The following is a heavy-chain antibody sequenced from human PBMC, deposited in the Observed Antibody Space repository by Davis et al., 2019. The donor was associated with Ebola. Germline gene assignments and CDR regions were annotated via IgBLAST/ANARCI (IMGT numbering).Heavy chain of an antibody. V-gene: IGHV1-69*13. CDR3: ARGHTYGRWDDWFDP. D-gene: IGHD1-26*01. Sequence: SVKVSCKASGYTFTSYGISWVRQAPGQGLEWMGGIIPIFGTTNFAQKFQGRVTIIADESTSTAYMELSGLRSEDTAVYYCARGHTYGRWDDWFDPWGQGTLVTVSS. CDR1: GYTFTSYG. CDR2: IIPIFGTT. J-gene: IGHJ5*02.